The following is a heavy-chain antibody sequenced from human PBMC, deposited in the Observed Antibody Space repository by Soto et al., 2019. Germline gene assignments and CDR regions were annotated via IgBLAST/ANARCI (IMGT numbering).Heavy chain of an antibody. CDR2: IYHSGST. CDR3: ARAQSNYGMDV. D-gene: IGHD6-6*01. Sequence: SETLSLACAVSGGSISSGGYSWSWIRQPPGKGLEWIGYIYHSGSTYYNPSLKSRVTISVDRSKNQFSLKLSSVTAADTAVYYCARAQSNYGMDVWGQGTTVTVSS. V-gene: IGHV4-30-2*01. J-gene: IGHJ6*02. CDR1: GGSISSGGYS.